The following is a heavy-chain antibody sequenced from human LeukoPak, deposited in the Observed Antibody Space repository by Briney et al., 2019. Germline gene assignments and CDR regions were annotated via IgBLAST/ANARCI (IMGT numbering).Heavy chain of an antibody. CDR1: GFTVSSNY. J-gene: IGHJ6*02. Sequence: PGGSLRLSCAASGFTVSSNYMSWVRQAPGKGLEWVSVIYSGGSTYYADSVKGRFTISRDNSKNTLYLQMNSLRAEDTAVYYCARPHQPYYYDSSGYYARYYGMDVWGQGTTVTVSS. D-gene: IGHD3-22*01. CDR3: ARPHQPYYYDSSGYYARYYGMDV. V-gene: IGHV3-53*01. CDR2: IYSGGST.